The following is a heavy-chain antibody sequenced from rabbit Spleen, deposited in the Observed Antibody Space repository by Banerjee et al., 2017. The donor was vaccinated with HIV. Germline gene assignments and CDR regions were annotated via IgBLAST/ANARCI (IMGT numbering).Heavy chain of an antibody. V-gene: IGHV1S40*01. D-gene: IGHD6-1*01. CDR2: INAGSGSA. CDR1: GFSFSSSYY. Sequence: QSLEESGGDLVKPGASLTLTCTASGFSFSSSYYMCWVRQAPGKGLEWIGCINAGSGSAYYASWAKGRFTISKTSSTTVTLQMTSLTVADTATYFCARGGPSDGDGCDLWGQGTLVTVS. J-gene: IGHJ4*01. CDR3: ARGGPSDGDGCDL.